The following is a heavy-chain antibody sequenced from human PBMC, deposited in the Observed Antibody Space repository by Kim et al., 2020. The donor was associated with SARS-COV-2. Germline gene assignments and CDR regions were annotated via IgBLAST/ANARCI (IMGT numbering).Heavy chain of an antibody. Sequence: YNPSLKSRVTISVDTSKNQFSLKLSSVTAADTAVYYCARGGGRVDGAFDIWGQGTMVTVSS. V-gene: IGHV4-59*09. CDR3: ARGGGRVDGAFDI. D-gene: IGHD1-26*01. J-gene: IGHJ3*02.